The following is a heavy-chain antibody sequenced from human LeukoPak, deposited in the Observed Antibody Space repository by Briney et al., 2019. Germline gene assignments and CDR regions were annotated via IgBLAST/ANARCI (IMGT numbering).Heavy chain of an antibody. Sequence: SEILSLTCTVSGGSISSSSYYWGWIRQPPGKGLEWIGSFYYSGSTYYNPSLKGRVTISVDTSKSQFSLKLNSVTAADTAVYYCARVIWRDAFDIWGQGTMVTVSS. CDR1: GGSISSSSYY. D-gene: IGHD3-10*01. V-gene: IGHV4-39*07. CDR3: ARVIWRDAFDI. J-gene: IGHJ3*02. CDR2: FYYSGST.